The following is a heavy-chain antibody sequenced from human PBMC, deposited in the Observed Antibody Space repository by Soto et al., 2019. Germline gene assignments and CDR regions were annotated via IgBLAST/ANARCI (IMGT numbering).Heavy chain of an antibody. V-gene: IGHV3-48*01. CDR2: MTSDMKTI. CDR3: XXXXXXHFDH. Sequence: EVQLVESGGGLIQPGGSLRLSCAASGFTFRVYSMNWIRQAPGKGLEWISYMTSDMKTIHYADSVKGRFTISRDNDKXXXXXXXXXXXXXXXXXXXXXXXXXXHFDHWGQGSLVTVSS. J-gene: IGHJ4*02. CDR1: GFTFRVYS.